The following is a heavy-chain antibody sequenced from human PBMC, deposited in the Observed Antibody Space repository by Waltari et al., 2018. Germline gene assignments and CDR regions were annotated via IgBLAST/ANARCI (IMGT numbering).Heavy chain of an antibody. CDR3: ARPGYCTGTSCYSPYYYAMDV. CDR2: IIPILDIT. Sequence: QVQLVQSGAAVKKPGSSVKVSCKASGGPFSIYTFSWVRPAPGQGLEWMGRIIPILDITTYAQKFQGRVTITTDKSTSTAYMELSSLRSEDTAMYYCARPGYCTGTSCYSPYYYAMDVWGQGTTVIVSS. J-gene: IGHJ6*02. D-gene: IGHD2-2*01. CDR1: GGPFSIYT. V-gene: IGHV1-69*02.